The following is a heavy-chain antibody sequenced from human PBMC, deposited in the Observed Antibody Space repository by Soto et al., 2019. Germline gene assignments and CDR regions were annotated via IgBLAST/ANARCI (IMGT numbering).Heavy chain of an antibody. CDR1: GFRFSDYG. CDR3: AKDRMDGEYNSVYDF. V-gene: IGHV3-30*18. D-gene: IGHD4-17*01. J-gene: IGHJ4*02. Sequence: QVQLAESGGGVVQPGRSLRLSCIGSGFRFSDYGMHWVRQAPGKGLEWVAMMSFDGTYKYSADSVKGRFIISRDNYKNTLFLQMNSLRAGDTAVYYCAKDRMDGEYNSVYDFWGQGTLVTVSS. CDR2: MSFDGTYK.